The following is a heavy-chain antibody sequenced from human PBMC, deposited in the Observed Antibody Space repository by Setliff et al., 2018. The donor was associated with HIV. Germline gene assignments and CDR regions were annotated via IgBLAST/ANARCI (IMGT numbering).Heavy chain of an antibody. V-gene: IGHV4-38-2*01. CDR1: GYSISSGYY. CDR3: ARWRGVGATA. J-gene: IGHJ4*02. D-gene: IGHD1-26*01. Sequence: SETLSLTCAVSGYSISSGYYWGWIRQPPGKGLEWSGSINHIGSTNYNPSLKSRVTISPDTSKNQFSLKMTSVTAADTATYYCARWRGVGATAWGQGTLVTVSS. CDR2: INHIGST.